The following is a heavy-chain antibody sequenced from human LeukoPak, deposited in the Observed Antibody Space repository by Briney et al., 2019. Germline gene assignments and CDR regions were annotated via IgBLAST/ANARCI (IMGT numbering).Heavy chain of an antibody. D-gene: IGHD3-3*01. J-gene: IGHJ4*02. CDR2: ISYDANIGSNK. V-gene: IGHV3-30-3*01. Sequence: GGSLRLSCATSGFTFSRYAMHWVRQAPGKGLEWVALISYDANIGSNKYYADSVKGRFTISRDNSKNTLYLQMNSLRAEDAAVYYCARDGGYDFWSGYYQDYWGQGTLVTVSS. CDR1: GFTFSRYA. CDR3: ARDGGYDFWSGYYQDY.